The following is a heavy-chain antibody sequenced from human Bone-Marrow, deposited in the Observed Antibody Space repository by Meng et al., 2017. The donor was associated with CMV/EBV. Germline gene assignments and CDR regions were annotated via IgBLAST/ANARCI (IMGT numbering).Heavy chain of an antibody. CDR3: ARTSTGYDYFDY. CDR2: IIPILGIA. CDR1: GYTFTSYT. D-gene: IGHD5-12*01. J-gene: IGHJ4*02. V-gene: IGHV1-69*02. Sequence: SVKVSCKASGYTFTSYTISWVRQAPGQGLEWMGRIIPILGIANYAQKFQGRVTITADKSTSTAYMELSSLRSEDTAVYYCARTSTGYDYFDYWGQGTLVTVSS.